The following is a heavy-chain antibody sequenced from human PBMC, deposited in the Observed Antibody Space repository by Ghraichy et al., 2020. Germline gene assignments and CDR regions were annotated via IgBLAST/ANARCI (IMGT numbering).Heavy chain of an antibody. D-gene: IGHD2-15*01. Sequence: GGSLRLSCAASGFTFSGEYMTWVRQAPGKGLEWVAKIKPDGSEKYYVDSVKGRFTISRDNSKTSLHLQMSSLRAEDTAVYYCAGETWWRLDSWGQGTLVTVSS. CDR1: GFTFSGEY. J-gene: IGHJ4*02. CDR3: AGETWWRLDS. V-gene: IGHV3-7*03. CDR2: IKPDGSEK.